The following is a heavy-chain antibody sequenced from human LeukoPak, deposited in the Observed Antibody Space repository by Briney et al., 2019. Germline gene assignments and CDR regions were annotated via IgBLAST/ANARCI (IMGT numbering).Heavy chain of an antibody. V-gene: IGHV3-11*05. D-gene: IGHD2-2*01. Sequence: GGSLRLSCAASGFTFSDYYMSWIRQAPGKGLEWVSYISSGSTYTNYAASVEGRFTISRDNARNSVYLQLNSLRAEDAAVYYCARDHIFRVGVPSAYLDYWGQGILVSVSS. CDR3: ARDHIFRVGVPSAYLDY. CDR1: GFTFSDYY. J-gene: IGHJ4*02. CDR2: ISSGSTYT.